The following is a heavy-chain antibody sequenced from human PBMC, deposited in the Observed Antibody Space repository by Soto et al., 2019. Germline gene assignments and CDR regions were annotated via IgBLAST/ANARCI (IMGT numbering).Heavy chain of an antibody. V-gene: IGHV4-59*01. J-gene: IGHJ6*02. D-gene: IGHD6-25*01. CDR1: GGSITSYY. CDR3: ARDQRGLDV. CDR2: IYYCGTP. Sequence: WETWRVTGMVSGGSITSYYWSWIRQPPGKGMEWIRYIYYCGTPNYNPCLKSRVTISVDTSKNQFSLKLRSVPAADTAVYYCARDQRGLDVWGQGTTVTVSS.